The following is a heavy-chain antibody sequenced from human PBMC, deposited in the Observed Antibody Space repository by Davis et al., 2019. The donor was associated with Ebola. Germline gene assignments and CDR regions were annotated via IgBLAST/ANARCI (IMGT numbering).Heavy chain of an antibody. CDR3: ATGNYGGNLFP. V-gene: IGHV3-30-3*01. D-gene: IGHD4-23*01. CDR2: ISYDGSNK. CDR1: GFTFSSFA. Sequence: GGSLRLSCAASGFTFSSFAMHWVRQAPGKGLEWVAVISYDGSNKYYADSVKGRFTISRDNSKNTLYLQMNSLRAEDTAVYYCATGNYGGNLFPWGQGTLVTVSS. J-gene: IGHJ5*02.